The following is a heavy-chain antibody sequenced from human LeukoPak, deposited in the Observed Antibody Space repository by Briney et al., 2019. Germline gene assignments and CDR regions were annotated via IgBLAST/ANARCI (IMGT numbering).Heavy chain of an antibody. Sequence: SETLSLTCAVYGGSFSGYYWSWIRQPPGKGLEWIGEINHSGSTNYNPSLKSRVTISVDTSKNQFSLKLSSVTAADTAVYYCARGRSPGSRAFDYWGQGTLVTVSS. CDR2: INHSGST. J-gene: IGHJ4*02. CDR3: ARGRSPGSRAFDY. V-gene: IGHV4-34*01. D-gene: IGHD1-26*01. CDR1: GGSFSGYY.